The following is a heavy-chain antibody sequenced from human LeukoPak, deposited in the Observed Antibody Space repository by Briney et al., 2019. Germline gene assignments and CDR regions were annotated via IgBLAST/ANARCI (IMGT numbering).Heavy chain of an antibody. D-gene: IGHD6-25*01. CDR2: IKSKIDGGTI. V-gene: IGHV3-15*01. CDR3: TTRRQDGC. Sequence: GRSLRLSCAASGFIFSKYGMHWVRQAPGKGLEWVGRIKSKIDGGTIDYAAPVKGRFTISRDDSRNTLYLQMNSLKTEDTAVYYCTTRRQDGCWGQGTLVTVS. CDR1: GFIFSKYG. J-gene: IGHJ4*02.